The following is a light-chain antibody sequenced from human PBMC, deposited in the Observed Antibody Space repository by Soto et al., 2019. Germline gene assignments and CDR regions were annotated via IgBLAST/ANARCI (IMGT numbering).Light chain of an antibody. Sequence: IVLPQSNATLSLSPGERATLSCTSSQSVRIYLAWYEQTPGQAPRLLSYGASSRATGVPDRFSGSGSGTVFTLTISSLQSEDFAVYYCQQYNHWPPWTFGQGTKVEIK. CDR1: QSVRIY. CDR3: QQYNHWPPWT. V-gene: IGKV3-15*01. CDR2: GAS. J-gene: IGKJ1*01.